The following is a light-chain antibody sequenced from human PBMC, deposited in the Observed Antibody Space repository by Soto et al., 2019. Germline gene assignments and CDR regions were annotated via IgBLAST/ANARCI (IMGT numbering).Light chain of an antibody. CDR2: GAS. V-gene: IGKV3-15*01. J-gene: IGKJ1*01. CDR1: QSVSSN. CDR3: QQYNNGPRT. Sequence: EIVMTQSPATLSVSPGERATLSCRASQSVSSNLAWYQQKPGQAPRLLIYGASTRATGIPARFSGSGSGTEFTLTISSRQSEDFAVYYCQQYNNGPRTFGQGTKVEIK.